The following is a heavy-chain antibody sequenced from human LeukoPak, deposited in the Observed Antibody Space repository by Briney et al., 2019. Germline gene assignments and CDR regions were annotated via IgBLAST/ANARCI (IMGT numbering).Heavy chain of an antibody. CDR2: IYTSAST. D-gene: IGHD3-10*01. CDR1: GGSISSYY. Sequence: PSETLSLTCTVSGGSISSYYWSWIRQPAGKGLEWIGRIYTSASTNYNPSLKSRVTMSVDTSKNQFSLKLSSVTAADTAVYYCAREKPHYCGSGSYSRGPLFDYWGQGTLVTVSS. J-gene: IGHJ4*02. CDR3: AREKPHYCGSGSYSRGPLFDY. V-gene: IGHV4-4*07.